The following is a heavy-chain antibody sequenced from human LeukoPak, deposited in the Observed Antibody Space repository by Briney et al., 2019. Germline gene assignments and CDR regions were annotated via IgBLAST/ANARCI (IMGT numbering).Heavy chain of an antibody. CDR2: IWYDGSNK. D-gene: IGHD6-6*01. Sequence: GGSLRLSCAASEFTFSSYGMHWVRQAPGKGLEWVAVIWYDGSNKYYADSVKGRFTISRDNSKNTLYLQMNSLRAEDTAIYYCVRDTRSSYSYYGMDVWGQRTTVTVSS. CDR3: VRDTRSSYSYYGMDV. V-gene: IGHV3-33*01. CDR1: EFTFSSYG. J-gene: IGHJ6*02.